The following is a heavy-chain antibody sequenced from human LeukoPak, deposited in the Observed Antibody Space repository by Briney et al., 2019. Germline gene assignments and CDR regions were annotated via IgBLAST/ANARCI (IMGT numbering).Heavy chain of an antibody. V-gene: IGHV3-53*01. J-gene: IGHJ4*02. CDR3: AKDREPPYSSSSLFSGY. CDR1: GFTVSSNY. D-gene: IGHD6-6*01. Sequence: GGSLRLSCAASGFTVSSNYMSWVRQAPGKGLEWVSVIYSGGSTYYADSVKGRFTISRDNSKNTLYLQMNSLRAEDTAVYYCAKDREPPYSSSSLFSGYWGQGTLVTVSS. CDR2: IYSGGST.